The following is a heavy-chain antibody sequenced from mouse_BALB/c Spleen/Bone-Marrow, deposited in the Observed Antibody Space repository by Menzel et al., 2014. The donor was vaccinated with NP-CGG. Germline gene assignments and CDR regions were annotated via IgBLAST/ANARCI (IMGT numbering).Heavy chain of an antibody. V-gene: IGHV4-1*02. CDR3: ARLGYYGWFAY. CDR2: INPESNTI. J-gene: IGHJ3*01. D-gene: IGHD2-3*01. Sequence: EVKLMESGGGLVQPGGSLKLSCAASGFDFXRYWMSWARQAPGKGLQWIGEINPESNTINYTPSLKDKFIISRDNAKNTLYLQMSKVRSEDTALYCCARLGYYGWFAYWGQGTLVTVSA. CDR1: GFDFXRYW.